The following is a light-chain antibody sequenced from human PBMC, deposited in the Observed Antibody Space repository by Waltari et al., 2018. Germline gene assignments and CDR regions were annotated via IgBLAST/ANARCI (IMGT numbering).Light chain of an antibody. Sequence: QSALTQPASVSGSPGQSITISCTVTSSDVGAFNYISWYQQHPGKAPKVIIYEVSNRPSGVSTRFSGSKSGNTASLTISGLQTEDEADYYCNSYTTTAARVFGGGTRLTVL. CDR2: EVS. CDR3: NSYTTTAARV. V-gene: IGLV2-14*01. CDR1: SSDVGAFNY. J-gene: IGLJ3*02.